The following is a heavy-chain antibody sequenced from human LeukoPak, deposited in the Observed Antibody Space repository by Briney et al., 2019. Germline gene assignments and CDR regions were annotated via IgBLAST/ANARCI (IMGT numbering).Heavy chain of an antibody. V-gene: IGHV3-23*01. Sequence: GGSLRLSCAASGFTISSYAMGWVRQAPGKGLEWVSAITASGGNTYYADSVKGRFTISRDNSKNTLYLQVNSLRAEDTAVYYCAKGNGYSYGRYYFDYWGQGTLVTVSS. CDR1: GFTISSYA. CDR3: AKGNGYSYGRYYFDY. J-gene: IGHJ4*02. D-gene: IGHD5-18*01. CDR2: ITASGGNT.